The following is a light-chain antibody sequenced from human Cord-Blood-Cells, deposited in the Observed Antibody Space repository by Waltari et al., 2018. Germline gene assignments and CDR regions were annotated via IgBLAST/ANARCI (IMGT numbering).Light chain of an antibody. J-gene: IGKJ2*01. Sequence: DIVMTQSPDSLAVSLGERATINCKSSQSVLYSSHNKNYLAWYQQKPGQPPKLLIYWASTRESGVPDRFSSSGSGTDFTLTISSLQAEDVAVYYCQQYYSTPQTFGQGTKLEIK. CDR3: QQYYSTPQT. V-gene: IGKV4-1*01. CDR2: WAS. CDR1: QSVLYSSHNKNY.